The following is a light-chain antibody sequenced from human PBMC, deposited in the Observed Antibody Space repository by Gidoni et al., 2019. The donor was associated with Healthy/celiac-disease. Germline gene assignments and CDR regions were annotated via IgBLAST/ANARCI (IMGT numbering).Light chain of an antibody. CDR1: SSNIGSNT. J-gene: IGLJ1*01. CDR3: AAWDDSLNGPYYV. Sequence: QSVLTQPSSASGTPGQRVTISCSGSSSNIGSNTVNWYQQLPGTAPKLLINSNNQRPSGVPDRFSGSKSGTSASLAISGLQSEDEADYYCAAWDDSLNGPYYVFGTGTKVTVL. V-gene: IGLV1-44*01. CDR2: SNN.